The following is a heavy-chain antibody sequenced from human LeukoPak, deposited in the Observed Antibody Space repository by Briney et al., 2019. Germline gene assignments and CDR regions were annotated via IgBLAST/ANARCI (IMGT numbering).Heavy chain of an antibody. CDR1: GFTFSSYA. V-gene: IGHV3-23*01. CDR2: ISGSGGST. CDR3: ARGITGYSGYDY. D-gene: IGHD5-12*01. Sequence: GGSLRLSCAASGFTFSSYAMSWVRQAPGKGLEWVSAISGSGGSTYHADSVKGRFSISRDNSKNTLYLQMNSLRAEDTAVYYCARGITGYSGYDYWGQGTLVTVSS. J-gene: IGHJ4*02.